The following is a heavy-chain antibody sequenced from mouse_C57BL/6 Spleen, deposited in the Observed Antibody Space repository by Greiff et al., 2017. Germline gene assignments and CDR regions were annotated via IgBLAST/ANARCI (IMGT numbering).Heavy chain of an antibody. CDR3: ARDYGSSAYFDY. D-gene: IGHD1-1*01. CDR2: IYPGSGST. J-gene: IGHJ2*01. Sequence: QVQLQQPGAELVKPGASVKMSCTASGYTFTSYWITWVKQRPGQGLEWIGDIYPGSGSTNYHEKFKSKAILPVDTSTSTAYMQLSSLTSEDSAVYYCARDYGSSAYFDYWGQGTTLTVSS. V-gene: IGHV1-55*01. CDR1: GYTFTSYW.